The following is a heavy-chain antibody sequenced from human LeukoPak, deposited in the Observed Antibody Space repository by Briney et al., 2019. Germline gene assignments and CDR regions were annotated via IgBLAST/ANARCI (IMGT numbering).Heavy chain of an antibody. CDR1: GSSISSSLYH. CDR2: VFHSDNT. D-gene: IGHD1-1*01. J-gene: IGHJ6*03. Sequence: SETLSLTCSVSGSSISSSLYHWGWLRQPPGKGLEWIGNVFHSDNTYSSPSLQTRVAFSVDTSKNQFSLKLTSVTAKDTAVYYCARQIVGTSWNYYYSYIDVWGKGTSVSVSS. V-gene: IGHV4-39*01. CDR3: ARQIVGTSWNYYYSYIDV.